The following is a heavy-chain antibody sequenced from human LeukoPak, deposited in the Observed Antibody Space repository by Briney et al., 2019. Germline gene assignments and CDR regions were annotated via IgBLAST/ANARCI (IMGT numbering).Heavy chain of an antibody. Sequence: SETLSLTCTVSGGSISSYYWSWIRQPPGKGLEWIGYIYYSGSTNYNPSLKSRVTISVDTSKNQFSLKLSSVTAADTAVYYCASSEVPAAMDYWGQGTLVTVSS. V-gene: IGHV4-59*01. J-gene: IGHJ4*02. CDR1: GGSISSYY. CDR2: IYYSGST. D-gene: IGHD2-2*01. CDR3: ASSEVPAAMDY.